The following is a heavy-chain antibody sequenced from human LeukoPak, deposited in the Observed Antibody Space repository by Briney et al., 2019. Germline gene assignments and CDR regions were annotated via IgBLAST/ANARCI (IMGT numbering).Heavy chain of an antibody. CDR1: GFTFSSYA. CDR2: ISGSGGST. Sequence: GGSLRLSCAASGFTFSSYAMSWVRQAPGKGLEWVSAISGSGGSTYYADSVKGRFTISRDNSKNTLYLQMNSLRAEDTAVYYRAKSKNPDYYYGMDVWGQGTTVTVSS. D-gene: IGHD2/OR15-2a*01. CDR3: AKSKNPDYYYGMDV. J-gene: IGHJ6*02. V-gene: IGHV3-23*01.